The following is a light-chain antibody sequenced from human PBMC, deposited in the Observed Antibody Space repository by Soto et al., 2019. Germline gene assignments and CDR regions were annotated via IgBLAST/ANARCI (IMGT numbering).Light chain of an antibody. V-gene: IGKV1-39*01. CDR3: QQSYSTPPT. CDR1: QSISSY. Sequence: DIQMTQSPSSLSASVGDRVTITCRASQSISSYLNWYQQKPGKAPKLLIYAASSLQSGVPSRFRGSGSGTDFTLTISSLQPEDFATYYCQQSYSTPPTFGQGTEVEIK. J-gene: IGKJ1*01. CDR2: AAS.